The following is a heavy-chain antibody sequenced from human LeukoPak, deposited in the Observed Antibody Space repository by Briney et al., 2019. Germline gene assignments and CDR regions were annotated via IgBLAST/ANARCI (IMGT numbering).Heavy chain of an antibody. CDR1: GYTFTSYD. CDR2: MNPNSGNT. CDR3: ASTVVVPAAMPNDAFDI. J-gene: IGHJ3*02. V-gene: IGHV1-8*01. Sequence: GASVKVSCKASGYTFTSYDINWVRQATGQGLEWMGWMNPNSGNTGYAQKFQGRVTMTRNTSISTAYMELSSLRSEDTAVYYCASTVVVPAAMPNDAFDIWGQGTMVTVSS. D-gene: IGHD2-2*01.